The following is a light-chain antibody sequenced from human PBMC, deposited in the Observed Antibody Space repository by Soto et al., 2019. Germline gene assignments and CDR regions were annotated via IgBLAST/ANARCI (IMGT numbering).Light chain of an antibody. J-gene: IGKJ5*01. CDR3: QQYGSSWT. V-gene: IGKV1-39*01. Sequence: DIQMTQSPSSLSASVGDRVTITCRASQSISSYLNWYQQKPGKAPKLLIYAASSLQSGVPSRFSGSGSGTDFTLTISRLEHEDFAVYYCQQYGSSWTFGQGTRPEIK. CDR1: QSISSY. CDR2: AAS.